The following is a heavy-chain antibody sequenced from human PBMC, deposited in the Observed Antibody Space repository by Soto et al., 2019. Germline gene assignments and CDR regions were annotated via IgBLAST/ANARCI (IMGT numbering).Heavy chain of an antibody. Sequence: QVQLQESGPGLVKPSETLSLTCTVSGGSVSSGSYYWSWIRQPPGKGLEWIGYIYYSGSTNYNPSLKSRVTISVDTSKNQFSLKLSSVTAADTAVYYCARAPPGVPTRADAFDIWGQGTMVTVSS. CDR3: ARAPPGVPTRADAFDI. CDR2: IYYSGST. CDR1: GGSVSSGSYY. D-gene: IGHD5-12*01. V-gene: IGHV4-61*01. J-gene: IGHJ3*02.